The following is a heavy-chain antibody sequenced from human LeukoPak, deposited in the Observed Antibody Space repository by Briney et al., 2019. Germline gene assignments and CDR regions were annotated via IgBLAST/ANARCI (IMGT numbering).Heavy chain of an antibody. CDR2: INPSGGST. J-gene: IGHJ4*02. CDR1: GYTFTSYY. D-gene: IGHD1-26*01. Sequence: ASVKVSCKASGYTFTSYYMHCVRHTPRQGREWMGIINPSGGSTSYAQKFQGRVTMTRDMSTSTVYMELSSLRSEDTAVYYCARWEPVGATYWGQGTLVTVSS. V-gene: IGHV1-46*01. CDR3: ARWEPVGATY.